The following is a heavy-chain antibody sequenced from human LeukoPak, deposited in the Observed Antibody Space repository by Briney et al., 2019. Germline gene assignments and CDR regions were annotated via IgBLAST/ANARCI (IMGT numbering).Heavy chain of an antibody. CDR3: ARDSYQDYYGRFDP. Sequence: QPGGSLRLSCAASGFSFSNHGMHWVRQAPGKRLEWVAVIWDDGNNKRYAISVNGRFTISRDNSENTLYLQMNGLTAEDTAMYYCARDSYQDYYGRFDPWGQGTLVIVSS. J-gene: IGHJ5*02. V-gene: IGHV3-33*01. D-gene: IGHD3-10*01. CDR1: GFSFSNHG. CDR2: IWDDGNNK.